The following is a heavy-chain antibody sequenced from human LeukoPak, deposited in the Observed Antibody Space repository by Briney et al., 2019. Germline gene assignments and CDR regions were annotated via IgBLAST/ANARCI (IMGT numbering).Heavy chain of an antibody. CDR3: ASTVHDSSGYYYSY. CDR2: MNPNSGNT. CDR1: GYTFTSYD. J-gene: IGHJ4*02. Sequence: ASVKVFCKASGYTFTSYDINWVRQATGQGLEWMGWMNPNSGNTGHAQKFQGRVTMTRNTSISTAYMELSSLRSEDTAVYYCASTVHDSSGYYYSYWGQGTLVTISS. D-gene: IGHD3-22*01. V-gene: IGHV1-8*01.